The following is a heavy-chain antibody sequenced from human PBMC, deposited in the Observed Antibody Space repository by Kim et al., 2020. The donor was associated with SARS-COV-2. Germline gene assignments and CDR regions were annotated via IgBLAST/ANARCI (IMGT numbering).Heavy chain of an antibody. CDR2: FDPEDGET. Sequence: ASVKVSCKVSGYTLTELSMHWVRQAPGKGLEWMGGFDPEDGETIYAQKFQGRVTMTEDTSTDTAYMELSSLRSEDTAVYYCATHLLYYYDSSGYSGWGQGTLVTVSS. V-gene: IGHV1-24*01. CDR3: ATHLLYYYDSSGYSG. CDR1: GYTLTELS. J-gene: IGHJ4*02. D-gene: IGHD3-22*01.